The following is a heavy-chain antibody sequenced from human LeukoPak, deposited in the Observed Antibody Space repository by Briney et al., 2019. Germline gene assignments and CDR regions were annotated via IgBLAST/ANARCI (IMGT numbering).Heavy chain of an antibody. CDR1: GGSISSSIYY. Sequence: SETLSLTCIVSGGSISSSIYYWAWVRQPPGKGLEWIGTVFYNGATQYSPSLRSRVTISIDTSTNQFSLKLTSVTAADTALYYCARIDSTAGGDYWGQGTLVTVSS. CDR2: VFYNGAT. V-gene: IGHV4-39*07. D-gene: IGHD3-9*01. J-gene: IGHJ4*02. CDR3: ARIDSTAGGDY.